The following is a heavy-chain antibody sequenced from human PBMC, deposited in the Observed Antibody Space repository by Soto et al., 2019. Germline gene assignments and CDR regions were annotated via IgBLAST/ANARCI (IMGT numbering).Heavy chain of an antibody. V-gene: IGHV1-8*01. Sequence: ASVKVSCKASGYTFTSYDINWVRQATGQGLEWMGWMNPNSGNTGYAQKFQGRVTMTRNTSISTAYMELSSLRSEDTAVYYCASGHRIAARSLYYYYYMDVWGKGTTVTVSS. D-gene: IGHD6-6*01. CDR1: GYTFTSYD. J-gene: IGHJ6*03. CDR3: ASGHRIAARSLYYYYYMDV. CDR2: MNPNSGNT.